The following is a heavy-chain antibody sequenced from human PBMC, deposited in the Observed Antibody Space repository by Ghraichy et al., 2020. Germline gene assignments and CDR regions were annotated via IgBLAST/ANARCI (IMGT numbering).Heavy chain of an antibody. V-gene: IGHV3-7*01. J-gene: IGHJ3*02. CDR3: ARDGRANDYGDYAGAFDI. CDR1: GFNINIYH. CDR2: IKQDSSEK. Sequence: GGSLRLSCAASGFNINIYHMSWVRQAPGKGLEWVATIKQDSSEKYYVASVKGRFTIFRDNAKNSVFLQMNGLRAEDTAVYYCARDGRANDYGDYAGAFDIWGQGTMVTVS. D-gene: IGHD4-17*01.